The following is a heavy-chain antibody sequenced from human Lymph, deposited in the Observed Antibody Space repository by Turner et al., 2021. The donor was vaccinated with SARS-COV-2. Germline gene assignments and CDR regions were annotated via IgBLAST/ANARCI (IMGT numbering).Heavy chain of an antibody. CDR3: ARGRYSGGGMDV. CDR1: GYTFTSYD. J-gene: IGHJ6*02. Sequence: QVQLVQSGAEVKKPGASVKVSCKAPGYTFTSYDINWVRQAPGQGREWLGWMNPNSGNTGYAQKFQGRVTMTRNTSISTAYMELSSLRSEDTAVYYCARGRYSGGGMDVWGQGTTVTVSS. CDR2: MNPNSGNT. V-gene: IGHV1-8*02. D-gene: IGHD1-26*01.